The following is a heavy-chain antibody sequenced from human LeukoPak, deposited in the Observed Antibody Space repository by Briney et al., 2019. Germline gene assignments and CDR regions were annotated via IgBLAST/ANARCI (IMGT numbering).Heavy chain of an antibody. CDR3: ARLSGMALDI. CDR1: GGSISSSSYY. Sequence: SETLSLTCTVSGGSISSSSYYWGWIRQPPGKGLEWIGSIYYSGSTYYNPSLKSRVTISVDTSKNQFALKLSSVTAADTAVYYCARLSGMALDIWGQGTMVTVSS. J-gene: IGHJ3*02. CDR2: IYYSGST. V-gene: IGHV4-39*01.